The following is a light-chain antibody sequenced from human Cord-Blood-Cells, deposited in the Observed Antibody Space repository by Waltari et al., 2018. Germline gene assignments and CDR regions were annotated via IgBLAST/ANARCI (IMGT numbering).Light chain of an antibody. J-gene: IGKJ2*01. V-gene: IGKV3-15*01. Sequence: MTQSPSSLSASVGDRATLSCRASQSVSSNLAWYQQKPGQAPRLLIYGASTRATGIPARFSGSGSGTEFTLTISSLQSEDFAVYYCQQYNNWPPQYTFGQGTKLEIK. CDR1: QSVSSN. CDR3: QQYNNWPPQYT. CDR2: GAS.